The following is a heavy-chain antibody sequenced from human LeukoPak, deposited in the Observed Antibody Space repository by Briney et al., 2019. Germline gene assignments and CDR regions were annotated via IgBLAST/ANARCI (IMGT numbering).Heavy chain of an antibody. CDR1: GFAFSTYA. V-gene: IGHV3-23*01. J-gene: IGHJ4*01. Sequence: GGSLRLSCAASGFAFSTYAMNWVGQAPEKGLEWVSGIIGNGYNTYYADSVKGRFTISRDNSKNILYLQMNSLRAEDTAVYFYVKDLPDRFRKIDNWGQGTLVTVSS. D-gene: IGHD3-16*01. CDR2: IIGNGYNT. CDR3: VKDLPDRFRKIDN.